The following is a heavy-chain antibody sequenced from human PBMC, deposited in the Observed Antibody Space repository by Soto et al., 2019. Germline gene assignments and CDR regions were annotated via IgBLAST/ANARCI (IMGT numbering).Heavy chain of an antibody. Sequence: PGGSLRLSCAASGFTFDDYAMHWVRLAPGKGLEWVSGISWNSGSIGYADSVKGRFTISRDNAKNSLYLQMNSLRAEDTALYYCAKGIGIWGSYRDPTPHDAFDIWGQGTMVTVSS. V-gene: IGHV3-9*01. CDR3: AKGIGIWGSYRDPTPHDAFDI. D-gene: IGHD3-16*02. CDR1: GFTFDDYA. CDR2: ISWNSGSI. J-gene: IGHJ3*02.